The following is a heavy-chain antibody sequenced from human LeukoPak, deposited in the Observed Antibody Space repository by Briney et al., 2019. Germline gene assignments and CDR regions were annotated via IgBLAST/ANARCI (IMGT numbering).Heavy chain of an antibody. CDR1: GFTFSSSV. V-gene: IGHV3-23*01. CDR2: ISASGDDT. D-gene: IGHD6-13*01. J-gene: IGHJ6*02. CDR3: AKDRGPGYSSSFYYYYYGMDV. Sequence: GGSLRLSCAASGFTFSSSVMSWVRQTSGKGLQWVSSISASGDDTYFADSVKGRFTISRDNSKNTLYLQMNSLRAEDTAVYYCAKDRGPGYSSSFYYYYYGMDVWGQGTTVTVSS.